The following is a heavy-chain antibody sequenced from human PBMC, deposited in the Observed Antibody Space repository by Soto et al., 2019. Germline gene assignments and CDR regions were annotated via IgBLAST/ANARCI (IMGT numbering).Heavy chain of an antibody. CDR3: ARDGRITISGLVRKDWFDP. CDR1: GYTFTSYY. J-gene: IGHJ5*02. Sequence: ASVKVSCKASGYTFTSYYMHWVRQAPGQGLEWMGIINPSGGSTSYAQKFQGRVTMTRDTSTSTVYMELSSLRSEDTAVYYCARDGRITISGLVRKDWFDPWGQGTLVTVSS. D-gene: IGHD3-3*01. CDR2: INPSGGST. V-gene: IGHV1-46*01.